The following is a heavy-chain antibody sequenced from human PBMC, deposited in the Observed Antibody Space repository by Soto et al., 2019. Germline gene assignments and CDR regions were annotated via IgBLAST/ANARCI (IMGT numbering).Heavy chain of an antibody. CDR2: MNPNSCNT. D-gene: IGHD6-13*01. Sequence: QVQLVQSGAEVKKPGASVKVSCKASGYTFTSYDINWVRQATGQGLEWMGWMNPNSCNTGYAQKFQGRVTMTRNTSRXTAYMELSSLRSEDTAVYYCARFSIAAAGTDWFDPWGQGTLVTVSS. CDR3: ARFSIAAAGTDWFDP. CDR1: GYTFTSYD. V-gene: IGHV1-8*01. J-gene: IGHJ5*02.